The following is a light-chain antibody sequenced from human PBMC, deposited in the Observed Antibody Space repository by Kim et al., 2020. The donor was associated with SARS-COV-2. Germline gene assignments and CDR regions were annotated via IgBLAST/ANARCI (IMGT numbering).Light chain of an antibody. Sequence: SFSPGESPSRSGRASQSVSSYLAWYQQKPGPAPSLLIYDASQRAPGIPARFSGGGSIKEFTLTISSLQPEDFAVYYCQQRTTSLTFGGGTKVDIK. CDR1: QSVSSY. J-gene: IGKJ4*02. CDR3: QQRTTSLT. V-gene: IGKV3-11*01. CDR2: DAS.